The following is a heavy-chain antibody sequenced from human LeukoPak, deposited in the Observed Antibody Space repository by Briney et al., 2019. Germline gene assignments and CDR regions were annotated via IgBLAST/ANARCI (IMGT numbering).Heavy chain of an antibody. J-gene: IGHJ5*01. D-gene: IGHD2-15*01. CDR1: GFTFSTYT. CDR2: ISSSGNYI. Sequence: GGSLRLSCAASGFTFSTYTMNWVRRAPGKGLEWVSSISSSGNYIYYAELVKGRFTISRDSAKNSLFLQMNSLRADDTATYYCARAVGAASKTNWFDSWGQGTLVTVSS. V-gene: IGHV3-21*01. CDR3: ARAVGAASKTNWFDS.